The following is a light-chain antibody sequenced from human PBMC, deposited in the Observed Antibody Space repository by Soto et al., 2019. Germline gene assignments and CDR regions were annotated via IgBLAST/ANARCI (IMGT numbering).Light chain of an antibody. CDR2: EVN. Sequence: QSALTQPASVSGSPGQSITITCTGTSSDIGGYNYVSWYQQHPGKAPKLMIYEVNNRPSGVSNRFSGSKSGSTASLTVSGLQAEDEADYYCSSYTTSTTLIVFGGGTKVTVL. CDR3: SSYTTSTTLIV. CDR1: SSDIGGYNY. V-gene: IGLV2-14*01. J-gene: IGLJ2*01.